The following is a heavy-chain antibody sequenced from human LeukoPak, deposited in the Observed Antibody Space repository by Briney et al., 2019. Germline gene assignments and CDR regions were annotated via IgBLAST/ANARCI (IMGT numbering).Heavy chain of an antibody. CDR3: AKGVSSGSYLDAFDI. CDR1: GFTFSSYG. D-gene: IGHD1-26*01. V-gene: IGHV3-30*02. CDR2: IRYDGSNK. J-gene: IGHJ3*02. Sequence: GGSLRLSCAASGFTFSSYGMHWVRQAPGKGLEWVAFIRYDGSNKYYADSVKGRFTISRDNSKNTLYLQMNSLRAEDTAVYYCAKGVSSGSYLDAFDIWGQGTMVTVSS.